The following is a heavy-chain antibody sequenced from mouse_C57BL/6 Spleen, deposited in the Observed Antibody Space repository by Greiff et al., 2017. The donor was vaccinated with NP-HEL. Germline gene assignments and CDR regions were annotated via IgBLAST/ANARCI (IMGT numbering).Heavy chain of an antibody. Sequence: EVQVVESGEGLVKPGGSLKLSCAASGFTFSSYAMSWVRQTPEKRLEWVAYISSGGDYIYYADTVKGRFTISRDKARNTLYLQMSSLKSEDTAMYYCTREGYDYDDYYAMDYWGQGTSVTVSS. J-gene: IGHJ4*01. CDR1: GFTFSSYA. V-gene: IGHV5-9-1*02. CDR2: ISSGGDYI. D-gene: IGHD2-4*01. CDR3: TREGYDYDDYYAMDY.